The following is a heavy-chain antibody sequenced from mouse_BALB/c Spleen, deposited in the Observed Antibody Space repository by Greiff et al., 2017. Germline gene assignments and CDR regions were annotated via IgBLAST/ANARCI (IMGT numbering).Heavy chain of an antibody. Sequence: EVQGVESGGGLVQPGGSRKLSCAASVFTFSSFGMHWVRQAPEKGLEWVAYISSGSSTIYYADTVKGRFTISRDNPKNTLFLQMTSLRSEDTAMYYCARGNYGSSPYAMDYWGQGTSVTVSS. CDR1: VFTFSSFG. D-gene: IGHD1-1*01. J-gene: IGHJ4*01. CDR3: ARGNYGSSPYAMDY. CDR2: ISSGSSTI. V-gene: IGHV5-17*02.